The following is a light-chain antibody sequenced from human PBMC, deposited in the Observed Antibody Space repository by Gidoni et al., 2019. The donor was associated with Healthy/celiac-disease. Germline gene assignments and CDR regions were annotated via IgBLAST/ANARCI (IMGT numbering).Light chain of an antibody. J-gene: IGLJ2*01. CDR2: DVS. V-gene: IGLV2-14*01. CDR3: SSYTSSSTGV. CDR1: SSDVGGYNY. Sequence: QSALTQPASVSGSPGQSITISCTGTSSDVGGYNYVSWYQQHPGKAPKLMIYDVSHRPSGVSNRFSGSKSGNTASLTISGLQAEDEADYYCSSYTSSSTGVFGGGTKLTV.